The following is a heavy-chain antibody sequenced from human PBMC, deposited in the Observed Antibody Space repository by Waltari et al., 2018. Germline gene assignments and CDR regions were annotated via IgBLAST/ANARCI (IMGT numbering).Heavy chain of an antibody. CDR2: ISYDGSNK. CDR1: GFTFRSYA. CDR3: ASGPYYDILTGYWGDI. J-gene: IGHJ3*02. V-gene: IGHV3-30*04. Sequence: QVQLVESGGGVVQPGRSLRLSCAASGFTFRSYAMRWVRQAPGKGLEWVAVISYDGSNKYYVDSVKGRFTISRDNSKNTLYLQMNSLRAEDTAVYYCASGPYYDILTGYWGDIWGQGTMVTVSS. D-gene: IGHD3-9*01.